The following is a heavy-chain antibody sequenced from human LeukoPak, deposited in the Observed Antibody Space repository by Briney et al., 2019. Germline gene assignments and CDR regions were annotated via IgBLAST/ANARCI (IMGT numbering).Heavy chain of an antibody. J-gene: IGHJ3*02. Sequence: SETVSLTCTVSGGSISGYHWSWIRQSPGQGLEWIGYIYYSGSTNYNPSLKSRVTISVDTSKNQFSLKLSSVTAADTALYYCATYSGTSRRPAGTFDIWGQGTMVTVSS. V-gene: IGHV4-59*08. CDR1: GGSISGYH. CDR2: IYYSGST. D-gene: IGHD1-26*01. CDR3: ATYSGTSRRPAGTFDI.